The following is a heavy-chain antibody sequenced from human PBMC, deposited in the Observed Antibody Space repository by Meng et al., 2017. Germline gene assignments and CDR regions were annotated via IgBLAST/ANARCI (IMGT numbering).Heavy chain of an antibody. V-gene: IGHV1-18*01. CDR1: GYTLTSYG. CDR3: ARVGLKLGPSRGSWYFDL. J-gene: IGHJ2*01. CDR2: ISAYNGNT. D-gene: IGHD7-27*01. Sequence: QVQLVQSGAGVNKPGASVKVSCNAYGYTLTSYGISWVRKAPGQGLEWMGWISAYNGNTNNAQTLQGRVTMTTDTSTSTAYMELRSLRSDDTAVYYCARVGLKLGPSRGSWYFDLWGRGTLVTVSS.